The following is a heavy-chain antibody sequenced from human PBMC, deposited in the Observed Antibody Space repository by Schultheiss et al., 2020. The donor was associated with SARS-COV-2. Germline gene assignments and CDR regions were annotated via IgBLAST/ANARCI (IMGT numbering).Heavy chain of an antibody. CDR3: ARALDYYDSSGYSLGG. D-gene: IGHD3-22*01. J-gene: IGHJ4*02. V-gene: IGHV4-61*01. Sequence: SETLSLTCTVSGVSVSSGTYFWSWIRQPPGKGLEWIGYIYYSGSTNYNPSLKSRVTISVDTSKNQFSLKLSSVTAADTAVYYCARALDYYDSSGYSLGGWGQGTLVTVSS. CDR1: GVSVSSGTYF. CDR2: IYYSGST.